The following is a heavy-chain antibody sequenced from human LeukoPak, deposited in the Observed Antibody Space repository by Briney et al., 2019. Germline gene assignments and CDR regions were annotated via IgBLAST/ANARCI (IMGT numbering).Heavy chain of an antibody. CDR1: GFTVSSNY. D-gene: IGHD5-12*01. V-gene: IGHV3-21*01. CDR3: ASAWVRYYDSAFDI. CDR2: ISSSSSYI. J-gene: IGHJ3*02. Sequence: GGSLRLSCAASGFTVSSNYMSWVRQAPGKGLEWVSSISSSSSYIYYADSVKGRFTISRDNAKNSLYLQMNSLRAEDTAVYYCASAWVRYYDSAFDIWGQGTMVTVSS.